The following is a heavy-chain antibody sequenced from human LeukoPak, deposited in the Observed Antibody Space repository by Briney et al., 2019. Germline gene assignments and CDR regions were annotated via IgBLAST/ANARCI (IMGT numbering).Heavy chain of an antibody. Sequence: SETLSLTCTVSGGSISSGGYYWSWIRQHPGKGLEWTGFIYYSGSTYYNPSLKSRVTFSVDTSKNQFSLKLSSVNAADTAVYYCARAVYDYIWGSYRFDYWGQGTLVTVSS. CDR2: IYYSGST. V-gene: IGHV4-31*03. CDR1: GGSISSGGYY. J-gene: IGHJ4*02. D-gene: IGHD3-16*02. CDR3: ARAVYDYIWGSYRFDY.